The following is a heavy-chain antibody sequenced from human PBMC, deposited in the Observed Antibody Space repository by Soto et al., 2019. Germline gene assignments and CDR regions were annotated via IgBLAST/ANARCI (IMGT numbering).Heavy chain of an antibody. J-gene: IGHJ3*01. V-gene: IGHV4-4*02. CDR3: ARAGDYPLTGAFDV. CDR1: GGSISSNNW. CDR2: IYHSGST. D-gene: IGHD4-17*01. Sequence: QVQLQESGPGLVKPSGTLSLTCAVSGGSISSNNWWSWVRQPPGKGREGIGKIYHSGSTNNNPSLKSRGTISVDKSKNEFALKLGSVTAADTAMYYCARAGDYPLTGAFDVWGQGTMVTVSS.